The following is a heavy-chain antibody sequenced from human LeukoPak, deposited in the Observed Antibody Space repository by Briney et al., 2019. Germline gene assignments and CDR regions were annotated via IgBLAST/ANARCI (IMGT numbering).Heavy chain of an antibody. CDR1: GGTFSSYA. CDR2: IIPIFGTA. J-gene: IGHJ4*02. Sequence: SVKVSCKASGGTFSSYAISWVRQAPGQGLEWMGRIIPIFGTANYAQKFQGRVTITTDKSTSTAYMELSSLRSEDTAVYYCAQDRAIPPWGTTFDYWGQGTLVTVSS. CDR3: AQDRAIPPWGTTFDY. V-gene: IGHV1-69*05. D-gene: IGHD2/OR15-2a*01.